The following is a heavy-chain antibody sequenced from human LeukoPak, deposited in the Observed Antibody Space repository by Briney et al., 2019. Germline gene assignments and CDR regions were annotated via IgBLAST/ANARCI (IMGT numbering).Heavy chain of an antibody. V-gene: IGHV4-59*01. CDR1: GGSISSYY. Sequence: PSETLPLTCTVSGGSISSYYWSWIRQPPGKGLEWIGYIYYSGSTKYNPSLKSRVPISVDTSKNQVSLKLNSVTAADTAVYYCARGVRYFDPWGQGTLVTVSS. D-gene: IGHD3-9*01. J-gene: IGHJ5*02. CDR2: IYYSGST. CDR3: ARGVRYFDP.